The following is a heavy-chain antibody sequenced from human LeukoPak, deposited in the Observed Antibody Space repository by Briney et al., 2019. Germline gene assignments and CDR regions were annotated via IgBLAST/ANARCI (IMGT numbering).Heavy chain of an antibody. Sequence: GGSLRLSCPASGFTFSDYDMNWVRQAPGKGLEWVSSISYLSSHVYYGDSVKGRFSISRDNAKNSLYLQMNSLGAEDTAIYYCGRAFPPLRTSSAGDLWGQGILVTVSS. D-gene: IGHD3-16*01. CDR3: GRAFPPLRTSSAGDL. V-gene: IGHV3-21*01. CDR1: GFTFSDYD. J-gene: IGHJ4*02. CDR2: ISYLSSHV.